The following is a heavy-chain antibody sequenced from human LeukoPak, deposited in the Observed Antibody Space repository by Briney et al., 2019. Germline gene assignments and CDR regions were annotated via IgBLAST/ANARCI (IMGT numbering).Heavy chain of an antibody. J-gene: IGHJ4*02. CDR2: IYYGGST. CDR3: ARQDTAMVSLY. CDR1: GGSISSNTYY. V-gene: IGHV4-39*01. Sequence: PSETLSLTCTVSGGSISSNTYYWDWIRQPPGKGLECIGSIYYGGSTYYNPSLKSRVIISVDTSKNQFSLKVRSVTAADTAVYYCARQDTAMVSLYWGQGTLVTVSS. D-gene: IGHD5-18*01.